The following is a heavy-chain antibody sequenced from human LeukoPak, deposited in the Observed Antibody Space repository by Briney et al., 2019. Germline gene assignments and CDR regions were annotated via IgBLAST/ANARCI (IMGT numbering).Heavy chain of an antibody. J-gene: IGHJ4*02. CDR3: AREVGSPDY. CDR1: GFIFSRYA. CDR2: ISYDGGNE. Sequence: GGSLRLSCRASGFIFSRYAMHWVRQAPGKGLEWVAVISYDGGNEDYADSVKGRFTISRDNSKNSLYLQMNSLRDEDTAVYYCAREVGSPDYWGQGTLVTVSS. D-gene: IGHD6-13*01. V-gene: IGHV3-30-3*01.